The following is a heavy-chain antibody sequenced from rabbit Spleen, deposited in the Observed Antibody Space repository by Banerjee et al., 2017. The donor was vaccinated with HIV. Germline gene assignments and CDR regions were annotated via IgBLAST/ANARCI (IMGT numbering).Heavy chain of an antibody. J-gene: IGHJ6*01. CDR2: IDSGSSGFT. CDR3: ARDTSTSFSSYGMDL. D-gene: IGHD1-1*01. Sequence: QEQLVESGGGLVQPGTSLTLTCTASGFSFSSSYDMCWVRQAPGKGLEWIACIDSGSSGFTYFATWARGRFTCSKTSSTTVTLQMTRLTAADTATYFCARDTSTSFSSYGMDLWGPGTLVTVS. V-gene: IGHV1S45*01. CDR1: GFSFSSSYD.